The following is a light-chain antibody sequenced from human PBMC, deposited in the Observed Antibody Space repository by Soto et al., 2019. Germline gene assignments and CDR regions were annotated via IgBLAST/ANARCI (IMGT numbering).Light chain of an antibody. CDR3: CSYAGTSYV. CDR1: TSEIGSYDS. V-gene: IGLV2-23*02. J-gene: IGLJ1*01. Sequence: QSVLTQRASVSGSPGQSITISCTGTTSEIGSYDSVSWYQHHPGKAHKLMIYEVNKRPSGVSIRFSGSKSGNTASLTISGLQAEDEADYYCCSYAGTSYVFGAGTKVTVL. CDR2: EVN.